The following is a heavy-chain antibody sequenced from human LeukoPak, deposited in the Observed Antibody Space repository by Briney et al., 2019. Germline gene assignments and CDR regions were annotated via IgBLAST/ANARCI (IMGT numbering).Heavy chain of an antibody. D-gene: IGHD6-19*01. CDR2: IDYTGNT. Sequence: SETLSLTCTVSGDSSSNRLYYWGWVRQPPGKRLEWIGTIDYTGNTYYNPSLKSRATMSIDTSKNQFSLTLSPVTAANTAVYYCAREYTLYISGWFIDYWGQGTVVTVSS. CDR1: GDSSSNRLYY. CDR3: AREYTLYISGWFIDY. J-gene: IGHJ4*02. V-gene: IGHV4-39*07.